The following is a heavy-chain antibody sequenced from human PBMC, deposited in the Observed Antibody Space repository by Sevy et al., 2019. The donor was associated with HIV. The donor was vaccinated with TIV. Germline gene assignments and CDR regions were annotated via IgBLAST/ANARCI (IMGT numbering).Heavy chain of an antibody. J-gene: IGHJ3*02. CDR2: ISSSSSYI. Sequence: GGSLRLSCAASGFTFSSYSMNWVRQAPGKGLEWVSSISSSSSYIYYADSVKGRFTISRDNAKNSLYLQMNSLRAEDTAVYYCARDWTLGPFYGRAFDIWGQGTMVTVSS. CDR3: ARDWTLGPFYGRAFDI. V-gene: IGHV3-21*01. D-gene: IGHD4-17*01. CDR1: GFTFSSYS.